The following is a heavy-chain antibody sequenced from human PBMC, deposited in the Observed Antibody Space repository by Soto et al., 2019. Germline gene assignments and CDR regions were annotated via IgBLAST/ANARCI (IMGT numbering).Heavy chain of an antibody. Sequence: GASVKVSCKASGGTFSSYAISWVRQAPGQGLEWMGGIIPIFGTANYAQKFQGRVTITADESTSTAYMELSSLRSEDTAVYYCASDSDIVVVVAATRRGYYGMDVWGQGTTVTVS. D-gene: IGHD2-15*01. CDR1: GGTFSSYA. CDR3: ASDSDIVVVVAATRRGYYGMDV. V-gene: IGHV1-69*13. CDR2: IIPIFGTA. J-gene: IGHJ6*02.